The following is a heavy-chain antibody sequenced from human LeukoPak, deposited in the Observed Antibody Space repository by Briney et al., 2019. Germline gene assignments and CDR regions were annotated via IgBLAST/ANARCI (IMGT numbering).Heavy chain of an antibody. Sequence: PGGSLRLSCAASEFTFSSYTINWVRQAPGKGLEWVSSISSTSTYISYADSVKGRFTISRDNAKNSLYLHMNSLRAEDTAVYYCAKDLRGNWNWFDPWGQGTLVTVSS. CDR2: ISSTSTYI. CDR1: EFTFSSYT. J-gene: IGHJ5*02. CDR3: AKDLRGNWNWFDP. D-gene: IGHD1-1*01. V-gene: IGHV3-21*04.